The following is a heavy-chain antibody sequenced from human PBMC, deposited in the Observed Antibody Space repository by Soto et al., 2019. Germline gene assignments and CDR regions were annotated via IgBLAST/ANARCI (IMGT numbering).Heavy chain of an antibody. Sequence: QVQLVQSGAEVKKPGSSVKVSCKASGGTFSSYAISWVRQAPGQGLEWMGGIIPIFGTANYAQKFQGRVTITADESTSTAYMELSSLRSEDTAVYYCARPVGLAYYDSSGYQACDYWGQGTLVTVSS. CDR1: GGTFSSYA. CDR3: ARPVGLAYYDSSGYQACDY. D-gene: IGHD3-22*01. CDR2: IIPIFGTA. V-gene: IGHV1-69*01. J-gene: IGHJ4*02.